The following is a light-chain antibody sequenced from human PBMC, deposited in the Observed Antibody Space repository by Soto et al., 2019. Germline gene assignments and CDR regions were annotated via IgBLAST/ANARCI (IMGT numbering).Light chain of an antibody. CDR2: GAS. Sequence: DIVLTQSPGTLSLSPGERATLSFRASQSVSSSYLAWYQQKPGQAPRLLIYGASSRATGIPDRFSGSGSGTDFTLTISRLEPEDFAVYYCQQYGSSPLTFGPGTKVDIK. CDR3: QQYGSSPLT. J-gene: IGKJ3*01. V-gene: IGKV3-20*01. CDR1: QSVSSSY.